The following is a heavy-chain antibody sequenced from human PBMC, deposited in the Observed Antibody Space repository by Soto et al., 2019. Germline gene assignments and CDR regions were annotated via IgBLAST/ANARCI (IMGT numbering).Heavy chain of an antibody. Sequence: EVQLVESGGGLVQPGGSLRLSCVASGFTFRDYWMSWVRQSPGKGLEWVANIRLDGIEKYYVDSVKGRFTISRDNAKNSLHLEMNSLRDEDTAVYYCARGQSLHFWGQGTIITVSA. V-gene: IGHV3-7*03. CDR2: IRLDGIEK. J-gene: IGHJ3*01. CDR3: ARGQSLHF. CDR1: GFTFRDYW.